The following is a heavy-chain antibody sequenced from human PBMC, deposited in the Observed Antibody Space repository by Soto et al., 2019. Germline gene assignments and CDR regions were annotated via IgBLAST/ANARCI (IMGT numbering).Heavy chain of an antibody. D-gene: IGHD3-10*01. V-gene: IGHV3-30*03. CDR3: ALGGARGYYYYYGMDV. J-gene: IGHJ6*02. Sequence: ESGGGVVQPGRSLRLSCAASGFTFSSYGMHWVRQAPGKGLEWVAVISYDGSNKYYADSVKGRFTISRDNSKNTLYLQMNSLRAEDTAVYYCALGGARGYYYYYGMDVWGQGTTVTVSS. CDR1: GFTFSSYG. CDR2: ISYDGSNK.